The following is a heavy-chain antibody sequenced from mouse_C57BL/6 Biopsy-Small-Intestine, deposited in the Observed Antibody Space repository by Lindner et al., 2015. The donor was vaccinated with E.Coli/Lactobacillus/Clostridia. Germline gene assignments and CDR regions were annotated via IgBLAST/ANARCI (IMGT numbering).Heavy chain of an antibody. J-gene: IGHJ3*01. CDR3: ARGGYTSFTY. CDR1: GYTFTGYW. CDR2: IYPGDGDT. Sequence: VQLQESGADLMKSGASVKLSCKATGYTFTGYWIEWIRQRPGKGLEWIGRIYPGDGDTNYNGKFKDKATLTADKSSNTAYIQLTSLTSEDSAVYFCARGGYTSFTYWGQGTLVTVSA. V-gene: IGHV1-82*01.